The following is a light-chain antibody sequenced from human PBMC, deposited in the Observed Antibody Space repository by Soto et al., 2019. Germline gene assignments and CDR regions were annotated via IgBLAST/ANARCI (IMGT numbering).Light chain of an antibody. CDR2: GAS. CDR1: QRVSSSY. CDR3: QQYGSSPPRT. J-gene: IGKJ1*01. V-gene: IGKV3-20*01. Sequence: PGERATLSCRASQRVSSSYLAWYQQKPGQAPRLLIYGASSRATGIPDRFSGSGSGTDFTLTISRLEPEDFAVYYCQQYGSSPPRTFGQGTKVEIK.